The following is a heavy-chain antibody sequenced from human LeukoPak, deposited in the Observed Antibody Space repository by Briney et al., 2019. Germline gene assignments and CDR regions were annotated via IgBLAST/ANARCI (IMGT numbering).Heavy chain of an antibody. Sequence: ASVKVSCKVSGKTLSDLSIHWLRQPPGKGLEWLGGSDPEDGERIYAQVFQGRVTMTEDTSIDTAYMELSSLRSEDTAVYYCVTGFTTMAVDYFDYWGQETLVTVSP. J-gene: IGHJ4*02. CDR2: SDPEDGER. CDR1: GKTLSDLS. V-gene: IGHV1-24*01. D-gene: IGHD5-18*01. CDR3: VTGFTTMAVDYFDY.